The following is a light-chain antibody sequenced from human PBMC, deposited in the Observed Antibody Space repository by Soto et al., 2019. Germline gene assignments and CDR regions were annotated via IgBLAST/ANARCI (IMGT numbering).Light chain of an antibody. CDR3: QQYYIYPWT. J-gene: IGKJ1*01. Sequence: TQSASALSASPGDRVTITCRASQGISSYLAWYQQKPGKAPRLLIYAASTLQSGVPSRFSGSGAGTDFTLTISGLQSEDFATYYCQQYYIYPWTFGQGAKV. CDR1: QGISSY. V-gene: IGKV1-8*01. CDR2: AAS.